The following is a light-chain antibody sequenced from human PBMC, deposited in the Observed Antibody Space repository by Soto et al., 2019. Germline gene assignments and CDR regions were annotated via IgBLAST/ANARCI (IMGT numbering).Light chain of an antibody. CDR2: AAS. V-gene: IGKV1-39*01. CDR1: QTISSY. CDR3: QQSYSTPQT. J-gene: IGKJ1*01. Sequence: DIQMTQSPSSLSASVGDRVTITCRASQTISSYLNWYQQKPGKAPKLLIYAASSLQSGVPSRFSGSRSGTDFSLTIRSLQLEDFATYYCQQSYSTPQTFGQGTKVEIK.